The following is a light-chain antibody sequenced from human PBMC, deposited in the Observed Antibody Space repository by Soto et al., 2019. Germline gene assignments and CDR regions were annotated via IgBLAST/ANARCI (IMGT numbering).Light chain of an antibody. CDR3: CSYASSDTVV. V-gene: IGLV2-23*01. Sequence: QSALTQPASVSGSPGQSITISCTGTSSDVGGYNRVSWYQQHPDQVPKLMIYDDTKRPSGVSNRFSGSKSGNTAYLTISGLQAEDDAHYYCCSYASSDTVVFGTGTKLTVL. CDR2: DDT. CDR1: SSDVGGYNR. J-gene: IGLJ1*01.